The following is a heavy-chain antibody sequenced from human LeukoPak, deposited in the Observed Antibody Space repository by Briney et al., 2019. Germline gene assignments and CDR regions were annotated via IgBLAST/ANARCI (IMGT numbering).Heavy chain of an antibody. J-gene: IGHJ4*02. CDR2: IYYSGST. V-gene: IGHV4-30-4*01. CDR1: GGSISSGDYY. Sequence: TLSLTCTVSGGSISSGDYYWSWIRQPPGKGLEWIGYIYYSGSTYYNPSLKSRVTISVDTSKNQFSLKLSPVTAADTAVYYCARLRFGELSIYFDYWGQGTLVTVSS. D-gene: IGHD3-10*01. CDR3: ARLRFGELSIYFDY.